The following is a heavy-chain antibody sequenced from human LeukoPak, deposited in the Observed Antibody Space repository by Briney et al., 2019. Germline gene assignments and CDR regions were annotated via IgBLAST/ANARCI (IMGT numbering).Heavy chain of an antibody. CDR3: AKDRYIPTVADPCDS. Sequence: GGSLRLSCAASGFTFSSYAMNWVRQAPGRGLEWVSAITSSGDSTYYADSVKGRFTISRDNSKNTLYLQMNSLRAEDRGVYSCAKDRYIPTVADPCDSWGQGTLVTVSS. CDR1: GFTFSSYA. D-gene: IGHD3-16*02. J-gene: IGHJ4*02. CDR2: ITSSGDST. V-gene: IGHV3-23*01.